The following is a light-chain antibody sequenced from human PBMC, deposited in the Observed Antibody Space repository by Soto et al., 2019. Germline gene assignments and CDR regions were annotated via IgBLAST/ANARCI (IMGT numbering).Light chain of an antibody. CDR1: SSNIGAAYD. Sequence: QAVVTQPPSVSGAPGQKVTISCTRSSSNIGAAYDVHWYQHLPGKAPKLLIYGNNNRPSGVPDRFSGSKSGTSASLAITGLQAEDEADYYCQSSDSSLSGWVFGGGTKLTVL. CDR2: GNN. J-gene: IGLJ3*02. CDR3: QSSDSSLSGWV. V-gene: IGLV1-40*01.